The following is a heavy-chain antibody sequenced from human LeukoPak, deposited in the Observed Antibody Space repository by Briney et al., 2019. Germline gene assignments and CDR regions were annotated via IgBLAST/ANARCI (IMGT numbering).Heavy chain of an antibody. D-gene: IGHD6-19*01. V-gene: IGHV1-46*01. J-gene: IGHJ5*02. CDR2: INPSGGST. CDR3: ARAGIAVAGTVSNWFDP. CDR1: GYTFTSYY. Sequence: GASVKVSCKASGYTFTSYYMHWVRQAPGQGLEWMGIINPSGGSTSYAQKFQGRVTMTRDMSISTVYMELSSLRSEDTAVYYCARAGIAVAGTVSNWFDPWGQGTLVTVSS.